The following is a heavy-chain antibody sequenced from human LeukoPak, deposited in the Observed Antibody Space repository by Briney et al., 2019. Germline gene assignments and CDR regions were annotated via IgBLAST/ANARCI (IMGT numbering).Heavy chain of an antibody. D-gene: IGHD6-6*01. CDR1: GGSISSSSYY. CDR3: ARGRRYSSSSWPGASGGNYFDY. CDR2: IYYSGST. Sequence: SETLSLTCIVSGGSISSSSYYWGWIRQPPGKGLEWIGSIYYSGSTYYNPSLKSRVAISVDTSKNQFSLKLSSVTAADTAVYYCARGRRYSSSSWPGASGGNYFDYWGQGTLVTVSS. J-gene: IGHJ4*02. V-gene: IGHV4-39*07.